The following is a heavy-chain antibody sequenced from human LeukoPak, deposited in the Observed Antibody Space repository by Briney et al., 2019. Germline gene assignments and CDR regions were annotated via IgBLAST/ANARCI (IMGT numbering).Heavy chain of an antibody. J-gene: IGHJ4*02. V-gene: IGHV1-46*01. CDR1: GYTFTNYY. CDR3: ARGPGYSYGRGPFDY. CDR2: INPSGGDT. Sequence: ASVKVSCKASGYTFTNYYLHWVRQAPGQRPEWVGIINPSGGDTRYAQKFQGRVAMTGDESTSTFYMELNSLRSEDTAVYYCARGPGYSYGRGPFDYWGQGTLVTVSS. D-gene: IGHD5-18*01.